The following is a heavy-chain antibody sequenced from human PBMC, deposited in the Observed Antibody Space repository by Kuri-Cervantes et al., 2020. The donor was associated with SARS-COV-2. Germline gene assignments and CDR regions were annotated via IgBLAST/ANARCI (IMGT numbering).Heavy chain of an antibody. V-gene: IGHV4-59*12. J-gene: IGHJ4*02. CDR2: IYYSGST. Sequence: GSLRLSCTVSGGSISSYYWSWIRQPPGKGLEWIGYIYYSGSTNYNPSLKGRVTISVDTSKNQFSLKLSSVTAADTAVYYCARESAAGTPYFDYWGQGTLVTVSS. CDR3: ARESAAGTPYFDY. CDR1: GGSISSYY. D-gene: IGHD6-13*01.